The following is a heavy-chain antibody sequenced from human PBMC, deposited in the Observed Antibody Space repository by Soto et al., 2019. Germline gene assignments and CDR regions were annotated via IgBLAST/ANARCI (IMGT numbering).Heavy chain of an antibody. Sequence: ASVKVSCKASGYTFTSYGISWVRQAPGQGLEWMGWIGAYNGNTNYAQKLQGRVTMTTDTSTSTAYMELRSLRSDDTAVYYCARDGPHMVPAAMNYYYYGMDVWGQGTTVTVSS. CDR1: GYTFTSYG. CDR2: IGAYNGNT. V-gene: IGHV1-18*01. J-gene: IGHJ6*02. CDR3: ARDGPHMVPAAMNYYYYGMDV. D-gene: IGHD2-2*01.